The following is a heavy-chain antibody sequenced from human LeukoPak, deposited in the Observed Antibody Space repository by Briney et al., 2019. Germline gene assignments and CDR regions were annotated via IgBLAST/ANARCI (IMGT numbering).Heavy chain of an antibody. CDR3: AKERPEEYYGSGSYFDY. Sequence: GGSLRLSCAASGFTVSSNFMSWVRQAPGKGLEWVAAIAYEDGRNEYYADSVKGRFTISRDNSKNTVYLQMNSLRAEDAAVYYCAKERPEEYYGSGSYFDYWGQGTLVTVSS. J-gene: IGHJ4*02. CDR1: GFTVSSNF. V-gene: IGHV3-30*18. CDR2: IAYEDGRNE. D-gene: IGHD3-10*01.